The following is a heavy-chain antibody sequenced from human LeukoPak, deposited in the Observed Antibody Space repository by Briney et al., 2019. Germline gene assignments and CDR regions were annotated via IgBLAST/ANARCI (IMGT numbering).Heavy chain of an antibody. CDR3: AGSNHYYYGMDV. Sequence: SQTLSLTCAISGDRVSTNDGAWNWIRQSPSRGLEWLGRTYYRSKWYNDYAVSVKRRITINPDTSKNQFSLQLNSVTPDDTAVYYCAGSNHYYYGMDVWGQGTTVTVSS. CDR2: TYYRSKWYN. V-gene: IGHV6-1*01. J-gene: IGHJ6*02. D-gene: IGHD1-14*01. CDR1: GDRVSTNDGA.